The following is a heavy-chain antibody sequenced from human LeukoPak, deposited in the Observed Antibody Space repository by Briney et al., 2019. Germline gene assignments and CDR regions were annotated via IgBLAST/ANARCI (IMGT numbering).Heavy chain of an antibody. CDR1: GFTFSGSA. D-gene: IGHD6-13*01. CDR3: TSQGSSLTGIQTKYYFDY. Sequence: GGSLRLSCAASGFTFSGSAMHWVRQASGKGLEWVGRIRSKANSYATAYAASVKGRFTISRDDSKNTAYLQMNSLKTEDTAVYYCTSQGSSLTGIQTKYYFDYWGQGTLVTVSS. V-gene: IGHV3-73*01. J-gene: IGHJ4*02. CDR2: IRSKANSYAT.